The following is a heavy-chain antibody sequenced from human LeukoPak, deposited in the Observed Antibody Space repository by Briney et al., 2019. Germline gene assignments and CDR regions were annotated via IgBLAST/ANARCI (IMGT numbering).Heavy chain of an antibody. CDR3: ARSYSGSYENYYYYGMDV. J-gene: IGHJ6*02. D-gene: IGHD1-26*01. Sequence: PSETLSLTCTVSGGSISSYYWSWIRQPPGKGLEWIGYIYYSGSTNYNPSPKSRVTISVDTSKNQFSLKLSSVTAADTAVYYCARSYSGSYENYYYYGMDVWGQGTTVTVSS. CDR1: GGSISSYY. CDR2: IYYSGST. V-gene: IGHV4-59*01.